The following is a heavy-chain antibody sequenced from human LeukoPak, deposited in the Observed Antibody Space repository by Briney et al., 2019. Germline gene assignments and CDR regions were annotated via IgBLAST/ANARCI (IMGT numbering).Heavy chain of an antibody. Sequence: GGSLRLSCAASGFTFSSYAVSWVRQAPGKGLEWVSAISGSGGSTYYVDSVKGRFTISRDNSKNTLYLQMNSLRAEDTAVYYCAKDLGYCSSTSCFLDYWGQGTLVTVSS. CDR3: AKDLGYCSSTSCFLDY. J-gene: IGHJ4*02. D-gene: IGHD2-2*01. CDR1: GFTFSSYA. CDR2: ISGSGGST. V-gene: IGHV3-23*01.